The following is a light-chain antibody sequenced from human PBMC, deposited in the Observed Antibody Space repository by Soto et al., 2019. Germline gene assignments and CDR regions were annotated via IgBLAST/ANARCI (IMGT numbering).Light chain of an antibody. CDR2: DAS. V-gene: IGKV3-11*01. CDR1: QSVSSY. J-gene: IGKJ4*01. Sequence: EIVLTQSPATLSLSPGERATLSCRVSQSVSSYLAWYQQKPGQAPRLLIYDASNSANGIPARFSGSGSETDFTLTISSLEPVDFAVYYCQQRSNWPLTFGGGTKVQSK. CDR3: QQRSNWPLT.